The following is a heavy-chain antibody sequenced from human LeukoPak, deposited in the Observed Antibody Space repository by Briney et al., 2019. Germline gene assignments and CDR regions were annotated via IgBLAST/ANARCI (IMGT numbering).Heavy chain of an antibody. CDR3: TTEAVDIVASPLGYFDY. V-gene: IGHV3-15*01. CDR1: GFTFSNAW. D-gene: IGHD5-12*01. Sequence: RTGGSLRLSCAASGFTFSNAWMSWVRQAPGKGLEWVGRIKSKTDGGTTDYAAPVKGRFTISRDDSKNTLYLQMNSLKTEDTAVYYCTTEAVDIVASPLGYFDYWGQGTLVTVSS. CDR2: IKSKTDGGTT. J-gene: IGHJ4*02.